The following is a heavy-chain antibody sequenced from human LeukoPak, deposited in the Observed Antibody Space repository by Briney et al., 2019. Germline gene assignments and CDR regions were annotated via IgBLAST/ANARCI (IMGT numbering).Heavy chain of an antibody. D-gene: IGHD3-10*01. CDR3: ATSPSGVGEFNFDY. V-gene: IGHV1-24*01. CDR1: GYTLTELP. J-gene: IGHJ4*02. CDR2: FDPEDGET. Sequence: GASVKVSCKVSGYTLTELPMHWVRQAPGKGLEWMGGFDPEDGETIYAQKFQGRVTMTEDTSTDTAYMELSSLRSEDTAVYYCATSPSGVGEFNFDYWGQGTLVTVSS.